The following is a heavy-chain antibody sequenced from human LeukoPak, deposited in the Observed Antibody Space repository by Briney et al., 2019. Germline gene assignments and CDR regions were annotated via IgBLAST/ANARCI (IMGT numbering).Heavy chain of an antibody. V-gene: IGHV3-21*01. J-gene: IGHJ4*02. CDR2: ISSGSSYI. D-gene: IGHD3-22*01. CDR3: ARDLRSDSSGYQYYFDY. CDR1: GFGFSSYS. Sequence: GGSLRLSCVASGFGFSSYSMNWVRQAPGKGLEWVSSISSGSSYIYYADSVKGRFTISRDKAKNSLYLQMNSLRAEDTAVYYCARDLRSDSSGYQYYFDYWGQGTLVTVSS.